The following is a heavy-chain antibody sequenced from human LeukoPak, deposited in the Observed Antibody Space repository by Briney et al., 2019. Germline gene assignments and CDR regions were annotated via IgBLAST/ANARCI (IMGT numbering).Heavy chain of an antibody. CDR1: GGSFSGYY. J-gene: IGHJ3*02. CDR2: INHSGST. D-gene: IGHD4-17*01. CDR3: ARGQSMDEVSRMTTVTTASAFDI. Sequence: PSETLSLTCAVYGGSFSGYYWSWIRQPPGKGLEWIGEINHSGSTNYNPSLKSRVTISVDTSKNQFSLKLSSVTAADTAVYYCARGQSMDEVSRMTTVTTASAFDIWGQGTMVTVSS. V-gene: IGHV4-34*01.